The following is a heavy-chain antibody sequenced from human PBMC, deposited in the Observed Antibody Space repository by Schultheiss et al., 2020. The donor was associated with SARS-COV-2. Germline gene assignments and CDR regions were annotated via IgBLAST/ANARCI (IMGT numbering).Heavy chain of an antibody. Sequence: ASVKVSCKASGYTFTSYGISWVRQAPGQGLEWMGWISADDYNTNYAQKFQGRVTITADESTSTAYMELSSLRSEDTAVYYCATEKGYCTNGVCYTAVRTVGWFDPWGQGTLVTVSS. J-gene: IGHJ5*02. CDR3: ATEKGYCTNGVCYTAVRTVGWFDP. CDR1: GYTFTSYG. CDR2: ISADDYNT. V-gene: IGHV1-18*01. D-gene: IGHD2-8*01.